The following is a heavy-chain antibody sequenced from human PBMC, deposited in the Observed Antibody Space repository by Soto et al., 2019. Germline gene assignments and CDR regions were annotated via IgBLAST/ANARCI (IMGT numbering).Heavy chain of an antibody. V-gene: IGHV3-48*01. J-gene: IGHJ4*02. Sequence: GGSLRLSCAASGFTFSTYSMNWVRQAPGKGLEWVSYIISNSNNIYYADSVRGRFTISRDNAKNSLYLQMNTLRAEDTAVYYCASSLFDTSGYFDYWGQGMLVTVSS. CDR3: ASSLFDTSGYFDY. CDR2: IISNSNNI. D-gene: IGHD3-22*01. CDR1: GFTFSTYS.